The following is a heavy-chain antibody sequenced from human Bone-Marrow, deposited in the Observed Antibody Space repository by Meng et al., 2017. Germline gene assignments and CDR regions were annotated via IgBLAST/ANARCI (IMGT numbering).Heavy chain of an antibody. CDR3: ARGHTYDYVWGSYRFDY. CDR2: INPNSGGT. CDR1: GYTFTGYY. J-gene: IGHJ4*02. D-gene: IGHD3-16*02. V-gene: IGHV1-2*02. Sequence: GEYGAEVREPGASVEVSCKASGYTFTGYYMHWVRQSPGQGLEWMGWINPNSGGTNYAQKFQGRVTMTRDTSISTAYMELSRLRSDDTAVYYCARGHTYDYVWGSYRFDYWGQGTLVTVSS.